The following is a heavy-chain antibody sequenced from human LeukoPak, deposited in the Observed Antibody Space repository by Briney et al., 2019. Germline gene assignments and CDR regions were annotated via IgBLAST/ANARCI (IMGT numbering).Heavy chain of an antibody. D-gene: IGHD6-19*01. J-gene: IGHJ3*02. CDR3: AREAYSSGRAGTFDI. CDR1: GLSLSKSH. Sequence: GGSLRLSCVGSGLSLSKSHMHWVRQAPGKRLEWVALIPHDGGNKQYGDSAKGRFTVSRENSKNTVDLNTDSLTVDDTAIYCAREAYSSGRAGTFDIWGQGTMVTVSS. V-gene: IGHV3-30*04. CDR2: IPHDGGNK.